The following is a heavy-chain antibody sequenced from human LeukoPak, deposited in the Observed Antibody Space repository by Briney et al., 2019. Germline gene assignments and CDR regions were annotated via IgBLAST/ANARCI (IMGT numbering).Heavy chain of an antibody. CDR3: ARGLEDTAMGTIDY. D-gene: IGHD5-18*01. J-gene: IGHJ4*01. CDR1: GGSFSGYY. Sequence: SETLSLTCAVYGGSFSGYYWSWIRQPPGKGLEWIGEINHSGSTNYNPSLKSRVTISVDTSKNQFSLKLSSVTAADTAVYYCARGLEDTAMGTIDYWGQATTATVSS. CDR2: INHSGST. V-gene: IGHV4-34*01.